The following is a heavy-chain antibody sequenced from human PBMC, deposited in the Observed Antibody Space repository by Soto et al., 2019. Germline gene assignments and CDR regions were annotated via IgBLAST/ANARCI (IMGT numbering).Heavy chain of an antibody. CDR2: IYHSGST. V-gene: IGHV4-30-2*01. J-gene: IGHJ6*02. CDR3: ARGQLERRYYYGMDV. D-gene: IGHD1-1*01. CDR1: GGSISSGGYS. Sequence: SETLSLTCAVSGGSISSGGYSWSWIRHPPGKGLEWIGYIYHSGSTYYNPSLKSRVTISVDTSKNQFSLKLSSVTAADTAVYYCARGQLERRYYYGMDVWGQGPTVTVSS.